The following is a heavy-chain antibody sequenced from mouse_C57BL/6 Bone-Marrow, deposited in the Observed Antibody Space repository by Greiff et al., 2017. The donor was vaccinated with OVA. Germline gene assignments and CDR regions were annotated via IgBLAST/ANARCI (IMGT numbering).Heavy chain of an antibody. CDR1: GYTFTSYW. CDR2: IDPSDSYT. J-gene: IGHJ2*01. D-gene: IGHD3-1*01. V-gene: IGHV1-69*01. CDR3: ARGSGPSFDY. Sequence: QVQLQQPGAELVMPGASVKLSCKASGYTFTSYWMHWVKQRPGQGLEWIGEIDPSDSYTNYNQKFKGKSTLTVDKSSSTAYMQLSSLTSEDSAVYYFARGSGPSFDYWGQGTTLTVSS.